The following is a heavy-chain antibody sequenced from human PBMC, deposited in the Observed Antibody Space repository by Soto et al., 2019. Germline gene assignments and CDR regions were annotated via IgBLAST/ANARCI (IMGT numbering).Heavy chain of an antibody. CDR3: ARRWNYYLDF. D-gene: IGHD1-1*01. CDR1: GFPFREFG. CDR2: ISYDVSD. Sequence: QLVESGGGVVQPGRSLRLSCVASGFPFREFGMHWVRQAPGKGLEWVALISYDVSDYADSVKGRFTISRDDSRDTLFLHMDNLRPDDTGVYYCARRWNYYLDFWGQGTLVAVSS. V-gene: IGHV3-33*05. J-gene: IGHJ4*02.